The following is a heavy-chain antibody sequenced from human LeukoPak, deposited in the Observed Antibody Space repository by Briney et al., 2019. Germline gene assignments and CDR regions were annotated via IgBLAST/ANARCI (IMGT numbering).Heavy chain of an antibody. D-gene: IGHD2-8*01. V-gene: IGHV3-7*01. CDR3: ARVRRPSNGWFGP. Sequence: PGGSLRLSCAASGFTFSSYWMSWVRQAPGKGLEWVANIKQDGSEKYYVDSVKGRFTISRDNAKNSLYLQMNSLRAEDTAVYYCARVRRPSNGWFGPWGQGTLVTVSS. CDR1: GFTFSSYW. J-gene: IGHJ5*02. CDR2: IKQDGSEK.